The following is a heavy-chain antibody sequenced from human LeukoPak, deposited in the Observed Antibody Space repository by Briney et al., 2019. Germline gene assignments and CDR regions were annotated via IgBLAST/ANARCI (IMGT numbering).Heavy chain of an antibody. CDR1: GGSISSYY. J-gene: IGHJ4*02. V-gene: IGHV4-4*07. CDR2: IYTSGST. Sequence: PSETLSLTCTVSGGSISSYYWSWIRQPAGQGLEWIGRIYTSGSTNYNPSLKSRVTMSVDTAKNQFSLSLSSVTAADTAVYYSARLASGSYGPLTPFDYWGQGTLVTVSS. D-gene: IGHD1-26*01. CDR3: ARLASGSYGPLTPFDY.